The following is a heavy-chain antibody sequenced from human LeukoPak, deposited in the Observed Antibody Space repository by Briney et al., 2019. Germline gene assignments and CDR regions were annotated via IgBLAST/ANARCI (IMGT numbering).Heavy chain of an antibody. D-gene: IGHD4-23*01. CDR3: TTGSGNSGY. Sequence: PGGSLRLSCAVSGLTFSNAWMSWVRQAPGKGLEWVGRIKSTTVDGTPEYAAPVKGRFTISRDDSKNTVYLQMNSLKTEDTAVYYCTTGSGNSGYWGQGTLVTVSS. CDR2: IKSTTVDGTP. V-gene: IGHV3-15*01. CDR1: GLTFSNAW. J-gene: IGHJ4*02.